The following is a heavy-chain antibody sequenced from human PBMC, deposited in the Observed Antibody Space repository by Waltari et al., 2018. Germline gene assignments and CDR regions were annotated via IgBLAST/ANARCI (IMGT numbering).Heavy chain of an antibody. J-gene: IGHJ3*02. CDR2: IYSDAST. D-gene: IGHD2-21*02. CDR3: ARGDRVDI. Sequence: EGHLVESGGGWVQPGGSLRLSCAASGFPVSSNYMSWVSQAPGKGLEWVSVIYSDASTYYADSVKGRFTISRDNSKNTLYLQMNSLRAEDTAVYYCARGDRVDIWGQGTMVTVSS. CDR1: GFPVSSNY. V-gene: IGHV3-53*01.